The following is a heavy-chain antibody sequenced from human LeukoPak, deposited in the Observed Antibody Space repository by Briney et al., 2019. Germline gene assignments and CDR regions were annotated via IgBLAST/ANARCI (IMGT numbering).Heavy chain of an antibody. CDR1: GGSFSGYY. Sequence: SETLSLTCAVYGGSFSGYYWSWIRQPPGKGLEWIGEINHSGSTNYNPSLKSRVTIPVDTSKNQFSLKPSSVTAADTAVYYCARVVPLGSGYFIYFDYWGQGTLVTVSS. J-gene: IGHJ4*02. CDR3: ARVVPLGSGYFIYFDY. CDR2: INHSGST. V-gene: IGHV4-34*01. D-gene: IGHD3-22*01.